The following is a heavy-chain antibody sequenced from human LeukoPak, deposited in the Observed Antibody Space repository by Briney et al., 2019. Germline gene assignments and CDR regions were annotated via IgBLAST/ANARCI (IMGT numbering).Heavy chain of an antibody. Sequence: GGSLRLSCAASGFTFSDYYMSWIRQAPGKGLEWVSYISSSGSTIYYADSVKGRFTISRDNAKNSLYLQMSSLRAEDTAVYYCARWGYCSSTSCYTGSDYWGQGTLVTVSS. CDR2: ISSSGSTI. CDR3: ARWGYCSSTSCYTGSDY. V-gene: IGHV3-11*01. D-gene: IGHD2-2*02. CDR1: GFTFSDYY. J-gene: IGHJ4*02.